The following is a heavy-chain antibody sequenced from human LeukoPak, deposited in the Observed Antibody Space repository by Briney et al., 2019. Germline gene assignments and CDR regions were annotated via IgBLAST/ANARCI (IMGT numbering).Heavy chain of an antibody. D-gene: IGHD1-26*01. Sequence: GGSLRLSCVASGFTLSSYNMKWVRQAPGKRLEWVSSISWRSSDIEYADSVKGRFTISRDIDKKSLYLQMNSLRVEDTAVYYCATSIVGLTYDEHFQHWGQGTMVTVSS. V-gene: IGHV3-21*01. J-gene: IGHJ1*01. CDR2: ISWRSSDI. CDR3: ATSIVGLTYDEHFQH. CDR1: GFTLSSYN.